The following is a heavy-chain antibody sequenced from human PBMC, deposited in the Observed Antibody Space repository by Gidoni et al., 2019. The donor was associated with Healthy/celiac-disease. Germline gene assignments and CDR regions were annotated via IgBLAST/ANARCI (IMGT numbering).Heavy chain of an antibody. D-gene: IGHD1-26*01. CDR1: GFTFGAYA. J-gene: IGHJ6*02. V-gene: IGHV3-49*04. Sequence: EVQLVESGGGLVQPGRSLRLSCTASGFTFGAYAIIWVRQAPGKGLEWVGFIRIKAYGGTTEYAASVKGRFTISRDDSKSIAYLQMNSLKTEDTAVYYCTRGGGSYFGPYYYYYYGMDVWGQGTTVTVSS. CDR3: TRGGGSYFGPYYYYYYGMDV. CDR2: IRIKAYGGTT.